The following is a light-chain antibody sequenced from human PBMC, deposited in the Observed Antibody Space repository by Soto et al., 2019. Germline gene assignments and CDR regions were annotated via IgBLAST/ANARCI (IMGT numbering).Light chain of an antibody. V-gene: IGLV4-69*01. CDR3: QTRGTGIV. CDR2: LNSDGSH. CDR1: SGHSSYA. Sequence: QSVLTQSLSASASLGASVKLTCTLSSGHSSYAIAWHQQQPEKGPRYLMKLNSDGSHSKGDGIPDRFSGSSSGAERYLTISSLQSEDEADYYCQTRGTGIVFGGGTKLTVL. J-gene: IGLJ2*01.